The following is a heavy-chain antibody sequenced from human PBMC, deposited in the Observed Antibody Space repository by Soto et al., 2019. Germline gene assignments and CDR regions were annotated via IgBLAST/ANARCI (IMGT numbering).Heavy chain of an antibody. CDR1: GFTFSSYG. CDR2: ISYGGNSK. CDR3: AKDPGFPFNWFDP. Sequence: QVHLVESGGGVVQPGRSLRLSCAASGFTFSSYGIHWVRQAPGKGLEWVAIISYGGNSKYYADSVRGRFTISRDNSKNTLYLQMNSLIAEDTAVYYCAKDPGFPFNWFDPWGQGTLLTVSS. D-gene: IGHD3-3*01. J-gene: IGHJ5*02. V-gene: IGHV3-30*18.